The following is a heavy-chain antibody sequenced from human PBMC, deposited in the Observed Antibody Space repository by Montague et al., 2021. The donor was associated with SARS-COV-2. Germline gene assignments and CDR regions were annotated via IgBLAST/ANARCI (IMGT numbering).Heavy chain of an antibody. Sequence: SLRLSCAASGFTFSSYAMHWVRQAPGKGLEWVAVISYDGSNKYYADSVKGRFTISRDNSKNTLYLQMNSLRAEDTAVYYCARDLTYYDILTGYFAESPHYYYYYGMDVWGQGTTVTVSS. CDR2: ISYDGSNK. J-gene: IGHJ6*02. V-gene: IGHV3-30*03. CDR3: ARDLTYYDILTGYFAESPHYYYYYGMDV. D-gene: IGHD3-9*01. CDR1: GFTFSSYA.